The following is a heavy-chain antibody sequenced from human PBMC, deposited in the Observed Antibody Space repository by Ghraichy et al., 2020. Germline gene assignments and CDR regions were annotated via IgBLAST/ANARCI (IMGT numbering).Heavy chain of an antibody. Sequence: LSLTCAASGFTVSSNYMSWVRQAPGKGLEWVSVIYSGGSTYYADSVKGRFTISRDNSKNTLYLQMNSLRAEDTAVYYCAREIKDAFDIWGQGTMVTVS. CDR1: GFTVSSNY. J-gene: IGHJ3*02. D-gene: IGHD3-16*01. CDR2: IYSGGST. CDR3: AREIKDAFDI. V-gene: IGHV3-66*01.